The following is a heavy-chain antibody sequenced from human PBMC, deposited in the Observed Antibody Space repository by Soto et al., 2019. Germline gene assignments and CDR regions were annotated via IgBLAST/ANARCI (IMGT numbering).Heavy chain of an antibody. D-gene: IGHD2-15*01. CDR1: GFTFNAYG. CDR2: IWHDGSQK. J-gene: IGHJ1*01. Sequence: QVQLVESGGGVVQPGRSLRLSCSASGFTFNAYGMHWVRQAPGKGPEWVAIIWHDGSQKYYAESVKGRFFISRDNSKDTLYLQMNNLRVEDTAVYFCARPGTDCSGGGCYFVPEYFQHWGRGTLVSVSS. CDR3: ARPGTDCSGGGCYFVPEYFQH. V-gene: IGHV3-33*01.